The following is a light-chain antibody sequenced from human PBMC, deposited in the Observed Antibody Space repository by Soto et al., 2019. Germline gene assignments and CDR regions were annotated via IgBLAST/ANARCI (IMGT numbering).Light chain of an antibody. CDR1: SSDVGNYNY. V-gene: IGLV2-11*01. J-gene: IGLJ2*01. Sequence: QSALTQPRSVSGSPGQSVTISCTGTSSDVGNYNYVSWYQQHPGKAPKLMIYDVIKRPSGAPDRFSGSKSGNTASLTISGLQAEDEADYYCCSYAGSYSVVFGGGTKVTVL. CDR2: DVI. CDR3: CSYAGSYSVV.